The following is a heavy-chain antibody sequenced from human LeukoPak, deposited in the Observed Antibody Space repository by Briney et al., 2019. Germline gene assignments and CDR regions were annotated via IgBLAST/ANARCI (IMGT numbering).Heavy chain of an antibody. Sequence: ASVKVSCKASGYTFTSYGISWLRQAPVQGLEWMGWISAYNGHTKYAQKLQGRVTMTTDTSTSIAYMELRSLRSGDTAVYYCARDATLEGTFDYWGQGTLVTVSS. CDR1: GYTFTSYG. J-gene: IGHJ4*02. D-gene: IGHD1-7*01. CDR2: ISAYNGHT. CDR3: ARDATLEGTFDY. V-gene: IGHV1-18*01.